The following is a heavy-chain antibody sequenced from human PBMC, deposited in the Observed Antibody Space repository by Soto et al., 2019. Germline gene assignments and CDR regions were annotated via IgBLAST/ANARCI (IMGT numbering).Heavy chain of an antibody. V-gene: IGHV5-51*01. CDR1: GYSFANYW. CDR3: ARKDPIAVYYFDD. CDR2: IYPGDSDT. D-gene: IGHD6-13*01. Sequence: GESLKISCKGSGYSFANYWIGWVRQMPGKGLEWMGIIYPGDSDTKYSPSFQGQVTISADKSISTAYLQWSSLKASDTAMYYCARKDPIAVYYFDDWGQGTLVTV. J-gene: IGHJ4*02.